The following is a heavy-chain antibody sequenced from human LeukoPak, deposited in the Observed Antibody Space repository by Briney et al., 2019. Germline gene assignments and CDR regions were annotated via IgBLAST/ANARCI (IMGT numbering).Heavy chain of an antibody. V-gene: IGHV4-31*03. J-gene: IGHJ6*02. CDR2: IYYSGST. D-gene: IGHD6-13*01. CDR3: ARYEXQLAQGYYGMDV. Sequence: SETLSLTCTVSGGSISSGGYYWSWIRQHPGKGLEWIGYIYYSGSTYYNPSLKSRVTISVDTSKNQFSLKLSSVTAANTAVYYCARYEXQLAQGYYGMDVWGQGTTVTVSS. CDR1: GGSISSGGYY.